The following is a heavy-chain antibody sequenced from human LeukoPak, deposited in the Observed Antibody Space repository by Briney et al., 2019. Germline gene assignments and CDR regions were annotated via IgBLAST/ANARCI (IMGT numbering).Heavy chain of an antibody. CDR1: GFTFSSYG. V-gene: IGHV3-30*02. Sequence: GGSLRLSCAASGFTFSSYGMHWVRQAPGKGLEWVAFIRYDGSNKYYADSVKDRFTISRDNSKNTLYLQMNSLRAEDTAVYYCAKEYCSSTSCYVSDWGQGTLVTVSS. J-gene: IGHJ4*02. CDR2: IRYDGSNK. D-gene: IGHD2-2*01. CDR3: AKEYCSSTSCYVSD.